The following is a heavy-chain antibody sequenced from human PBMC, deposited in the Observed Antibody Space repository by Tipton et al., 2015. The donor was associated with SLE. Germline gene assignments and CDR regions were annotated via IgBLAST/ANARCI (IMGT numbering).Heavy chain of an antibody. V-gene: IGHV3-66*02. J-gene: IGHJ4*02. CDR3: ARDSGSYSVLDY. CDR1: GFTFSSYS. D-gene: IGHD1-26*01. CDR2: IYSGGST. Sequence: SLRLSCAASGFTFSSYSMNWVRQAPGKGLEWVSVIYSGGSTYYADSVKGRFTISRDNSKNTPYLQMNSLRAEDTAVYYCARDSGSYSVLDYWGQGTLVTVSS.